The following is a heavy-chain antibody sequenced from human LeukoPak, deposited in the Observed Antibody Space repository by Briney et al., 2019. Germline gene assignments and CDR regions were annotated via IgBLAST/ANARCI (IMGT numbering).Heavy chain of an antibody. Sequence: GGSLRLSCAASGFTFSSYGMHWVRQAPGKGLEWVAVISYDGSNKYYADSVKGRFTISRDNSKNTLCLQMNSLRAEDTAVYYCAEDRYSYAFEYFQHWGQGTLVTVSS. CDR1: GFTFSSYG. J-gene: IGHJ1*01. D-gene: IGHD5-18*01. CDR3: AEDRYSYAFEYFQH. CDR2: ISYDGSNK. V-gene: IGHV3-30*18.